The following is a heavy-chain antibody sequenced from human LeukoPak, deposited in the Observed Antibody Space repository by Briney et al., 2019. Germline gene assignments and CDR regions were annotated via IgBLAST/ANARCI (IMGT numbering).Heavy chain of an antibody. CDR2: IYSGGST. CDR1: GFTVSSNY. Sequence: AGRSLRLSCAASGFTVSSNYMSWVRQAPGKGLEWVSVIYSGGSTYYADSVKGRFTISRDNSKNTLYLQMNSLRAEDTAVYYCARDGLPGGTVTTTYYYYGMDVWGQGTTVTVSS. D-gene: IGHD4-17*01. CDR3: ARDGLPGGTVTTTYYYYGMDV. J-gene: IGHJ6*02. V-gene: IGHV3-66*01.